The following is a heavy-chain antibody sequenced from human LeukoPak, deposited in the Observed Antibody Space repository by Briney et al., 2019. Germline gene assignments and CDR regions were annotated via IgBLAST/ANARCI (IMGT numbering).Heavy chain of an antibody. V-gene: IGHV4-39*01. CDR2: IYYSGST. J-gene: IGHJ4*02. D-gene: IGHD5-18*01. CDR1: GGSISSSSYY. Sequence: PSETLSLTCTVSGGSISSSSYYWGWIRQPPGKGLEWIGSIYYSGSTYYNPSLKSRVTISVDTSKNQFSLKLSSVTAADTAVYYCARQGCSYGYYFDYWGQGTLVTVSS. CDR3: ARQGCSYGYYFDY.